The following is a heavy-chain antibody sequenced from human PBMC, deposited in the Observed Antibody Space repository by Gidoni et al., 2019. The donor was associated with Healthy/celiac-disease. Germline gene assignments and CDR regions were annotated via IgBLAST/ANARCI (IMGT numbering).Heavy chain of an antibody. Sequence: EVQLVESGGGLVKPGGSLRLSCAASGFTFSSYSMTWVRQAPGKGLEWVSSISSSSSYIYYADSVKGRFTISRDNAKNSLYLQMNSLRAEDTAVYYCARDLIVVVPAAIPQYYYYGMDVWGQGTTVTVSS. J-gene: IGHJ6*02. CDR3: ARDLIVVVPAAIPQYYYYGMDV. D-gene: IGHD2-2*02. CDR2: ISSSSSYI. CDR1: GFTFSSYS. V-gene: IGHV3-21*01.